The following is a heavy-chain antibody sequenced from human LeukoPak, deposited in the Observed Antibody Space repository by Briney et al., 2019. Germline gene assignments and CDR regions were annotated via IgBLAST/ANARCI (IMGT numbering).Heavy chain of an antibody. V-gene: IGHV3-7*01. Sequence: GGSLRLSCAASGFTFSSYWMSWVRQAPGKGLEWVANIKQDGSEKYYVDSVKGRFTISRDKAKNSLYLQMNSLRAEDTAVYYCARDSLYDSSGYSPKFDYWGQGTLVTVSS. CDR2: IKQDGSEK. J-gene: IGHJ4*02. CDR3: ARDSLYDSSGYSPKFDY. CDR1: GFTFSSYW. D-gene: IGHD3-22*01.